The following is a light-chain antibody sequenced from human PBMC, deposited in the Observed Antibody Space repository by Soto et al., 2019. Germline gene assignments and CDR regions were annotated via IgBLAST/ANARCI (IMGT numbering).Light chain of an antibody. CDR1: SSDVGAYYS. V-gene: IGLV2-14*01. J-gene: IGLJ1*01. CDR2: GVT. Sequence: QSALTQPASVSGSPGQSITISCTGTSSDVGAYYSVSWYQHHPGKAPKLIIYGVTNRPSGVSNRFSGSKSGNTASLTISGLPAEDEADYHCSSYTSGSSHYVFGTGTKATVL. CDR3: SSYTSGSSHYV.